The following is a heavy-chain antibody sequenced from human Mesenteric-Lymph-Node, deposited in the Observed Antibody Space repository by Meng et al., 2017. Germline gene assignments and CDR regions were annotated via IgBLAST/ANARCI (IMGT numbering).Heavy chain of an antibody. CDR1: GFTFSRYW. CDR2: IKPDGSEK. D-gene: IGHD2-15*01. V-gene: IGHV3-7*01. Sequence: GESLKISCAASGFTFSRYWMSWVRQAPGKGLEWVAKIKPDGSEKYYVDSVKGRITISRDNAKNSLYLQMNSLRVEDTAVYYCASLMSIGVPAVGWGYWGQGILVTVSS. J-gene: IGHJ4*02. CDR3: ASLMSIGVPAVGWGY.